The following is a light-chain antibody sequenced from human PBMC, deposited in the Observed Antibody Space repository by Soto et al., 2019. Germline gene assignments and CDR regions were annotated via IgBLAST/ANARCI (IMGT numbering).Light chain of an antibody. CDR2: GAS. V-gene: IGKV1-39*01. CDR3: QQSYTRT. Sequence: DIQMTQSPSSLSASVGDRVTISCRASQRITSYLNWYQQKPGKAPTLLIFGASTLQSGVPSRFSGSGSGTDFTLTISSLQPEDFATYYCQQSYTRTFGQGTKVDIK. J-gene: IGKJ1*01. CDR1: QRITSY.